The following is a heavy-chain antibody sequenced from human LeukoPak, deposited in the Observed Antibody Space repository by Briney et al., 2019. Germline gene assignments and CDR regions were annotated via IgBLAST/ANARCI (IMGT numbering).Heavy chain of an antibody. CDR3: AKDLLYRYFDY. Sequence: GGSLRLSCPASGFTFSTYSMSWVRQVPGKGLGWVSAISGSGGSTYYADSVKGRFTISRDNSKNTLYLQMNSLRAEETAVYYCAKDLLYRYFDYWGQGTLVTVSS. D-gene: IGHD2-8*01. CDR1: GFTFSTYS. V-gene: IGHV3-23*01. CDR2: ISGSGGST. J-gene: IGHJ4*02.